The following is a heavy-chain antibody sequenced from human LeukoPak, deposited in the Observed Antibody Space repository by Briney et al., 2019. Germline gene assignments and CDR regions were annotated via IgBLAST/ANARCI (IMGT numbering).Heavy chain of an antibody. CDR1: GFTFSNAW. Sequence: PGGSLRLSCAASGFTFSNAWMSWVRQAPGKGLEWVGRIKSKTGGGTTDYAAPVKGRFTISRDDSENTLYLQINRLKTEDTAVYYCSTGSTSDYGSGSYTTIDYWGQGTLVTVSS. V-gene: IGHV3-15*01. J-gene: IGHJ4*02. CDR2: IKSKTGGGTT. CDR3: STGSTSDYGSGSYTTIDY. D-gene: IGHD3-10*01.